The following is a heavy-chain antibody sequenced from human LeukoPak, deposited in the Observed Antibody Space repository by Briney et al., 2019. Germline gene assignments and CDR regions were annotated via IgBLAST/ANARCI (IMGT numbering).Heavy chain of an antibody. V-gene: IGHV1-69*02. CDR2: IITILGIA. J-gene: IGHJ5*02. D-gene: IGHD2-2*01. CDR3: ARAPRDAVGDWFDP. CDR1: RGTFSSYT. Sequence: WASVKVSCKASRGTFSSYTISGVRQAPGQGLECGGRIITILGIANYAQNFQGRVTIAAEKSTSTAYMELSSLRSEDTAVYYCARAPRDAVGDWFDPWGQGTLVTVSS.